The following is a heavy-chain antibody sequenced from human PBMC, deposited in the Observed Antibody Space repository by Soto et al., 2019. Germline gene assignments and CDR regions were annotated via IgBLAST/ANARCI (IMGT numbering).Heavy chain of an antibody. Sequence: GSGPTLVNPTQTLTLTCTFSGFSLSTSGMRVSWIRQPPGKALEWLARIDWHDDKFYSTSLKTRLTISKDTSKNQVFLTMTNLDPVHTATYYCARTLVGATCVPYFDYWGQGTLVTVSS. CDR1: GFSLSTSGMR. D-gene: IGHD1-26*01. J-gene: IGHJ4*02. CDR2: IDWHDDK. V-gene: IGHV2-70*04. CDR3: ARTLVGATCVPYFDY.